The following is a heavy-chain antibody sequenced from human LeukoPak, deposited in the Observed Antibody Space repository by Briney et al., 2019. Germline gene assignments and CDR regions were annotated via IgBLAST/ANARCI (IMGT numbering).Heavy chain of an antibody. CDR2: ISTTSDYI. Sequence: TGGSLRLSCAASGFTFSSYNMNWVRQAPGKGLEWVSSISTTSDYIYYADSVRGRFTISRDNSKNTLYLQMNSLRAEDTAVYYCASLRPTSRQYFDYWGQGTLVTVSS. J-gene: IGHJ4*02. CDR1: GFTFSSYN. CDR3: ASLRPTSRQYFDY. V-gene: IGHV3-21*01. D-gene: IGHD6-25*01.